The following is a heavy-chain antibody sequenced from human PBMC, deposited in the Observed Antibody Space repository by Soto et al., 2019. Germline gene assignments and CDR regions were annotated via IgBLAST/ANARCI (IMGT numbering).Heavy chain of an antibody. Sequence: VASVKVSCKASGYTFTNYATHWVRQAPGQRLEWMGWINAGNGNTKYSQKFQGRVTITRDTSASTAYMELSSLRSEDTAVYYCARVSGYYLTDYWGQGTLVTVSS. D-gene: IGHD5-12*01. J-gene: IGHJ4*02. CDR2: INAGNGNT. CDR1: GYTFTNYA. V-gene: IGHV1-3*01. CDR3: ARVSGYYLTDY.